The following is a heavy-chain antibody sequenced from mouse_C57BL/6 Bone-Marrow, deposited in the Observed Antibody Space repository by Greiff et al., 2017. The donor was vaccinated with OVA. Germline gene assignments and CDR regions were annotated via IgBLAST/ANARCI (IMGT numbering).Heavy chain of an antibody. CDR3: ARNYSNFYAMDY. CDR1: GYTFTDYY. CDR2: INPCNGGT. Sequence: VQLQQSGPVLVKPGASVKMSCKASGYTFTDYYMNWVKQSHGKSLEWIGVINPCNGGTSYNQKFKGKATLTVDKSSSTAYMELNSLTSEDSAVYYCARNYSNFYAMDYWGQGTSVTVSS. D-gene: IGHD2-5*01. J-gene: IGHJ4*01. V-gene: IGHV1-19*01.